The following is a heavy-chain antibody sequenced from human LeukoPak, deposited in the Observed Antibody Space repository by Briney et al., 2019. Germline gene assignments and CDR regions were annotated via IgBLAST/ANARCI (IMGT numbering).Heavy chain of an antibody. Sequence: PSDTLSLTCAVYGGSFSGYYWSWIRQPPGKGLEWIGEINHSGSTNYNPSLKSRVTISVDTSKNQFSLKLSSVTAADTAVYYCASPPGTWNARLAFGIWGQGTMVTVSS. J-gene: IGHJ3*02. V-gene: IGHV4-34*01. CDR1: GGSFSGYY. CDR3: ASPPGTWNARLAFGI. D-gene: IGHD1-1*01. CDR2: INHSGST.